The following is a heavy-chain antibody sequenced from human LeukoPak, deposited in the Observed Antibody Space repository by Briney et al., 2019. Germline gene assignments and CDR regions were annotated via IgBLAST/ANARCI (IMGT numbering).Heavy chain of an antibody. V-gene: IGHV3-21*01. D-gene: IGHD3-22*01. CDR1: GFTFSSYS. CDR2: ISSSSSYI. Sequence: GGSLRLSCAASGFTFSSYSMSWVRQAPGKGLEWVSSISSSSSYIYYADSVKGRFTTSRDNAKNSLYLQMNSLRAEDTAVYYCAREVMNYYDSSGYRSFDYWGKGTLVTVSS. CDR3: AREVMNYYDSSGYRSFDY. J-gene: IGHJ4*02.